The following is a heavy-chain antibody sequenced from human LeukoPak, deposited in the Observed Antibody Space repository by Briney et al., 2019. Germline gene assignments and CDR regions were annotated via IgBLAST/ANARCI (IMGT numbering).Heavy chain of an antibody. D-gene: IGHD1-26*01. J-gene: IGHJ4*02. Sequence: GASVKVSCKASGYTFTGYYMHWVRQAPGQGLEWMGWINPTSGGTNYAQKFQGRVTMTRDTSISTAYMELSRLRSDDTAVYYCARVFTVGATKIDYWGQGTLVTVSS. CDR2: INPTSGGT. CDR1: GYTFTGYY. V-gene: IGHV1-2*02. CDR3: ARVFTVGATKIDY.